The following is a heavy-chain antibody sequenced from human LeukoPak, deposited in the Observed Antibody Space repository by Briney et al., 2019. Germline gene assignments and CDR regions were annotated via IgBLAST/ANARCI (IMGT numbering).Heavy chain of an antibody. CDR1: GFTFSRYG. J-gene: IGHJ5*01. CDR3: ARGVDNSGWFVY. CDR2: ISYDGNVR. V-gene: IGHV3-30*04. Sequence: AGGSLRLSCAASGFTFSRYGINWVRQAPGKGPEWVAFISYDGNVRYHADFVEGRFTISRYNSKNNLYPQMSSPRPDDTAVYYCARGVDNSGWFVYWGQGTLVTVSS. D-gene: IGHD3-22*01.